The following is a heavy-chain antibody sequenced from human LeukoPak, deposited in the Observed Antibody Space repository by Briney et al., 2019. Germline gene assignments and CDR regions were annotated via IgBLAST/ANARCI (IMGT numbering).Heavy chain of an antibody. CDR1: GFTFNSYW. CDR3: ARDKIVGATNFDY. CDR2: IKQDGSEK. D-gene: IGHD1-26*01. V-gene: IGHV3-7*03. J-gene: IGHJ4*02. Sequence: PGGPLRLSCAASGFTFNSYWMSWVRQAPGKGLEGVANIKQDGSEKYYVDSVKGRFTISRDNAKDSLYLQMNSLRAEDTAVYYCARDKIVGATNFDYWGQGTLVTVSS.